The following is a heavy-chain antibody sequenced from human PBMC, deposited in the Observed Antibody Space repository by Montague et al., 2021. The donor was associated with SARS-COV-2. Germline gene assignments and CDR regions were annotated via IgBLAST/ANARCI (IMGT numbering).Heavy chain of an antibody. J-gene: IGHJ4*02. Sequence: SETLSLTCSVSGFSISSGYYWGWIRQTPGKGLEWIGSRYQKGATYNSPSLKRPVTILLDTSKNQFSLSLTSVTAADTAVYYCARSGVGIFDFSYFDSWGQGSLVIVSS. CDR3: ARSGVGIFDFSYFDS. V-gene: IGHV4-38-2*02. CDR1: GFSISSGYY. CDR2: RYQKGAT. D-gene: IGHD3-3*01.